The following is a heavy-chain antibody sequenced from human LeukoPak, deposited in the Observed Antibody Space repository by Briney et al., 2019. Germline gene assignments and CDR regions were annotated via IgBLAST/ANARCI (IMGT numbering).Heavy chain of an antibody. V-gene: IGHV3-33*01. D-gene: IGHD3-22*01. CDR3: ARLGPTYYYDSSGYYPKDDAFVI. Sequence: GGSLRLSCAASGFTFSSYGMHWVRQAPGKGLEWVAVIWYDGSNKYYADSVKGRFTISRDNSKNTLYLQMNSLRAEDTAVYYCARLGPTYYYDSSGYYPKDDAFVIWGQGTMVTVSS. J-gene: IGHJ3*02. CDR2: IWYDGSNK. CDR1: GFTFSSYG.